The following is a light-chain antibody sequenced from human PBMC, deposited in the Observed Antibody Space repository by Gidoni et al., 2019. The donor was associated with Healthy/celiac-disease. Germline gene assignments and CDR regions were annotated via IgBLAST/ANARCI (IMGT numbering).Light chain of an antibody. V-gene: IGKV1-39*01. J-gene: IGKJ2*01. Sequence: IQMTQSPSPLSASVGDRVPIICRASQSISSYLNWYQQKPGKAPKLLIYAASSLQSGVPSRFSGSGSVTDFTLTISSLQPEDFATYYCQQSYSTPPYTFGQGTKLEIK. CDR2: AAS. CDR3: QQSYSTPPYT. CDR1: QSISSY.